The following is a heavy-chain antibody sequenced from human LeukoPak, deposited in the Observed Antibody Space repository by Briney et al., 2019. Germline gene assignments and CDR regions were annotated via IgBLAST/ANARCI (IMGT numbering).Heavy chain of an antibody. CDR1: GFTVSSNY. D-gene: IGHD3-10*01. Sequence: PGGSLRLSCAASGFTVSSNYMNWVRQAPGKGLEWVSVIYSGGNTYHADSVKGRFTISRDSSKNTVYLQMNSLRAEDTAVYYCARDQGFWLGELEDAFDIWGQGTMVTVSS. V-gene: IGHV3-66*01. CDR2: IYSGGNT. J-gene: IGHJ3*02. CDR3: ARDQGFWLGELEDAFDI.